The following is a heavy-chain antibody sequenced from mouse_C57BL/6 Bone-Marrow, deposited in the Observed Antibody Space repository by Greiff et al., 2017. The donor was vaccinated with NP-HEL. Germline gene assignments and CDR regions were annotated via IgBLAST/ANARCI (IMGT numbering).Heavy chain of an antibody. CDR1: GYTFTSYW. CDR2: IHPSDSDT. V-gene: IGHV1-74*01. J-gene: IGHJ3*01. Sequence: QVQLKQPGAELVKPGASVKVSCKASGYTFTSYWMHWVKQRPGQGLEWIGRIHPSDSDTNYNQKFKGKATLTVDKSSSTAYMQLSSLTSEDSAVYYCASLSTMITRAWFAYWGQGTLVTVSA. D-gene: IGHD2-4*01. CDR3: ASLSTMITRAWFAY.